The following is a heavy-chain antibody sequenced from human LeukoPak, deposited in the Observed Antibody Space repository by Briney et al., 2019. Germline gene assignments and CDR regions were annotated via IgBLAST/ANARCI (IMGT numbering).Heavy chain of an antibody. CDR1: GFTFSNYN. J-gene: IGHJ4*02. V-gene: IGHV3-21*01. CDR2: ISDSGSNV. D-gene: IGHD6-6*01. CDR3: AKEGRSSSPGY. Sequence: GGSLRLSCAASGFTFSNYNMDWVRQAPGKGLEWVSSISDSGSNVYYADSVKGRFTISRDNAKNSLFLQMNSLRAEDTAVYYCAKEGRSSSPGYWGQGTLVTVSS.